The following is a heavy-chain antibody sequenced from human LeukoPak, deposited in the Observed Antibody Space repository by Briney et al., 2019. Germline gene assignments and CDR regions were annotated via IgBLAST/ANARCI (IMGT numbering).Heavy chain of an antibody. Sequence: ASVKVSCKASGYVFTDGYFNWVRQAPGQGLEWMGWINPHSGATNYAQRFQGRISTDASFDTAYIELSRLTSDDTAVYYCATSSTVTHTRDPWGQGTLVTVSS. D-gene: IGHD1-1*01. CDR3: ATSSTVTHTRDP. CDR2: INPHSGAT. CDR1: GYVFTDGY. J-gene: IGHJ5*02. V-gene: IGHV1-2*02.